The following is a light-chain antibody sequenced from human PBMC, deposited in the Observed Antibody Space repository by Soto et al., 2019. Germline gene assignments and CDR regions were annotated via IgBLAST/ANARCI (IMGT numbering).Light chain of an antibody. Sequence: EIVFAQSPSTLSLSPVERATLSCRASQSVSSSYLAWYQQKPGQAPRLLIYGASSRATGIPDRFSGGGSGTDFTLTISRLEPEDFAVYYCQQFSSYPLTFGGGTKVDIK. J-gene: IGKJ4*01. CDR1: QSVSSSY. CDR3: QQFSSYPLT. V-gene: IGKV3-20*01. CDR2: GAS.